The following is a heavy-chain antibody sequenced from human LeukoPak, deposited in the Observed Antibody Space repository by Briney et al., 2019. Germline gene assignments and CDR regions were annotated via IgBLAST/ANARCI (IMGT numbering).Heavy chain of an antibody. Sequence: PSETLSLTCTISGASISSDYWSWIRQPPGKGLEWIGYIHYSGSTNYNPSLKSRVTISVDTSKNQFSLKLNSVTAADTGVYFCARVATTWDDYDIWGQGTMVTVPS. V-gene: IGHV4-59*01. D-gene: IGHD4-17*01. CDR3: ARVATTWDDYDI. CDR2: IHYSGST. J-gene: IGHJ3*02. CDR1: GASISSDY.